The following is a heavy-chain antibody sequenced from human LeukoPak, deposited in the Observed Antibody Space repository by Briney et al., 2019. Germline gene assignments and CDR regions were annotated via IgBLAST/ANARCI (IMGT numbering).Heavy chain of an antibody. Sequence: PGGSLRLTCAASGFTFSSYAMSWVRQAPGKGLEWVSGISGSGGSTYYADPVKGRFTISRDNSKNTLYLQMNSLRAEDTAVYYCAKSKGRTTVTALDYWGQGTLVTVSS. CDR2: ISGSGGST. CDR3: AKSKGRTTVTALDY. J-gene: IGHJ4*02. D-gene: IGHD4-11*01. CDR1: GFTFSSYA. V-gene: IGHV3-23*01.